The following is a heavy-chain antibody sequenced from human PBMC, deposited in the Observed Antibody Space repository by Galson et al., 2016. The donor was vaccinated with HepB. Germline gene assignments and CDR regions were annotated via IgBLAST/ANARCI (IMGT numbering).Heavy chain of an antibody. CDR2: AYYSGTT. V-gene: IGHV4-59*01. CDR3: ARDRLGFYYYYMDV. CDR1: GDSISGYY. D-gene: IGHD4-17*01. Sequence: TLSLTCTVSGDSISGYYWSWIRQAPGKGLEWIGCAYYSGTTNYNPSLKSRLTISVDTSKNQFSLNLRSVTAADTAVYYCARDRLGFYYYYMDVWGKGTTVTVSS. J-gene: IGHJ6*03.